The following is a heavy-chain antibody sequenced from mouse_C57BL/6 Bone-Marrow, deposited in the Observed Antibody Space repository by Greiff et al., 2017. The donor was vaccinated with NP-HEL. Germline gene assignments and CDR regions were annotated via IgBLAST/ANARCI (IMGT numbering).Heavy chain of an antibody. J-gene: IGHJ3*01. CDR2: SRNKANDYTT. CDR3: ARDAIYYFPFAY. V-gene: IGHV7-1*01. D-gene: IGHD1-1*01. Sequence: EVKLVESGGGLVQSGRSLRLSCATSGFTFSDFYMEWVRQAPGKGLEWIAASRNKANDYTTEYSASVKGRFIVSRDTSQSILYLQMNALRAEDTAIYYCARDAIYYFPFAYWGQGTLVTVSA. CDR1: GFTFSDFY.